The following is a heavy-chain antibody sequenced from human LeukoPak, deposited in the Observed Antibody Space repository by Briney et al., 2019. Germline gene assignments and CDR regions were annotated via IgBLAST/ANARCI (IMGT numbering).Heavy chain of an antibody. CDR1: GLSLGNYW. D-gene: IGHD3-10*01. CDR2: IRKDGGDI. V-gene: IGHV3-7*01. Sequence: PGGSLRLSCVGSGLSLGNYWMDWVRQAPGKGREWVANIRKDGGDIHYVDSVKGRFTISRDNAKNSVYLQMHRLRAEDTAVYYCARDAFGDFSYWGQGILVTVSS. J-gene: IGHJ4*02. CDR3: ARDAFGDFSY.